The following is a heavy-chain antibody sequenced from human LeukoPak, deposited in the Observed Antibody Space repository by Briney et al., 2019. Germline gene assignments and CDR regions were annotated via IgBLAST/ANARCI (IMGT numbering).Heavy chain of an antibody. Sequence: ASVKVSCKASGYTFTSYYMHWVRQAPGHGLEWMGIINPSGGSTSYTQKFQGRVTMTRDTSTSTVYMELSSLRSEDTAVYYCARDTLMPDYYDSSGYFDYWGQGTLVTVSS. V-gene: IGHV1-46*01. D-gene: IGHD3-22*01. CDR3: ARDTLMPDYYDSSGYFDY. CDR2: INPSGGST. J-gene: IGHJ4*02. CDR1: GYTFTSYY.